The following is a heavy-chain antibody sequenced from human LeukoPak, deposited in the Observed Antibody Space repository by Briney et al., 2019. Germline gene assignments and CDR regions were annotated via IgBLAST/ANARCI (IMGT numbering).Heavy chain of an antibody. J-gene: IGHJ4*02. Sequence: PAGSLRLSCAASGFTFSTYAMSWVRQAPGKGLEWVSTISGSGANTYYADSVRGRFTISRDNSKNKLYLHMNSLRAEATAADYCAKERAGYTNPYCFDFWGQGTLATVSS. CDR3: AKERAGYTNPYCFDF. D-gene: IGHD3-16*02. CDR1: GFTFSTYA. V-gene: IGHV3-23*01. CDR2: ISGSGANT.